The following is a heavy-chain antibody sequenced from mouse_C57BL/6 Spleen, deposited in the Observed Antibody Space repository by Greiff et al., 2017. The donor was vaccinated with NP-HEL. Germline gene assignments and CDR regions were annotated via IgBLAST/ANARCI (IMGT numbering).Heavy chain of an antibody. Sequence: VQLQQPGAELVKPGASVKLSCKASGYTFTRYWMHWVKQRPGPGLEWIGMIHPNSGSTNYNEKFKSKATLTVDKSSSTAYMQLSSLTSEDSAVYYCARGRWSDFDYWGQGTTLTVSS. CDR1: GYTFTRYW. CDR3: ARGRWSDFDY. J-gene: IGHJ2*01. D-gene: IGHD2-3*01. CDR2: IHPNSGST. V-gene: IGHV1-64*01.